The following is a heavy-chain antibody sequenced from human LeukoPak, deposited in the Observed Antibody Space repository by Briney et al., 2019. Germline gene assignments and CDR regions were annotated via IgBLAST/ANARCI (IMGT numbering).Heavy chain of an antibody. V-gene: IGHV3-53*01. CDR1: GFTVSSNY. J-gene: IGHJ4*02. Sequence: PGGSLRLSCAASGFTVSSNYMSCVRQAPGKGLEWCSVVYIGGSTYYEHSVKGRFTIYRDNSKNTLYHQMNSLRAEDTDVYYHARMAGRYDILTGYWYYFDYWGQGTLLTVSS. CDR3: ARMAGRYDILTGYWYYFDY. D-gene: IGHD3-9*01. CDR2: VYIGGST.